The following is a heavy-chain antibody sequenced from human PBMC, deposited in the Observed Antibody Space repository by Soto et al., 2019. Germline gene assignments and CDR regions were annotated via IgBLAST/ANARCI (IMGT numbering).Heavy chain of an antibody. J-gene: IGHJ6*02. CDR2: ISGSGGST. D-gene: IGHD3-9*01. CDR3: AKTGLISHNYDILTGYYYYYGMDV. Sequence: PGGSLRLSCAASGFTFSSYAMSGVRQAPGKGLEWVSAISGSGGSTYYADSVKGRFTISRDNSKNTLYLQMNSLRAADTAVYYCAKTGLISHNYDILTGYYYYYGMDVWGQGSTVTVS. CDR1: GFTFSSYA. V-gene: IGHV3-23*01.